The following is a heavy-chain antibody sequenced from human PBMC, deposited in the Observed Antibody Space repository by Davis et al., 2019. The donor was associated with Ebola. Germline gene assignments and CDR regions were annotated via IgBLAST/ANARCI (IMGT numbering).Heavy chain of an antibody. CDR1: GYTFTSYA. Sequence: ASVKVSCKASGYTFTSYAMNWVRQAPGQGLEWMGWINTNTGNPTYAQAFMGRFVFSLDTSVTTAYLQISRLKADDTAVYYCATDELRSDWGQGTLVTVSS. CDR2: INTNTGNP. V-gene: IGHV7-4-1*02. J-gene: IGHJ1*01. CDR3: ATDELRSD. D-gene: IGHD4-23*01.